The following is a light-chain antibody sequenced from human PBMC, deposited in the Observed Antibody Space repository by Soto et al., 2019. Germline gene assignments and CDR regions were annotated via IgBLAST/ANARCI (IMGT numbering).Light chain of an antibody. J-gene: IGLJ2*01. CDR3: ASYAGNNTVV. V-gene: IGLV2-8*01. Sequence: QSALTQTPSASGSPGQSVTISCTGTSSDIGGYNYLSWYQHHPGKAPKLMISDVSKRPSGVPDRFAGSKSGNAAPLTVSGLPAEEEADYYCASYAGNNTVVFGGGTKVTVL. CDR1: SSDIGGYNY. CDR2: DVS.